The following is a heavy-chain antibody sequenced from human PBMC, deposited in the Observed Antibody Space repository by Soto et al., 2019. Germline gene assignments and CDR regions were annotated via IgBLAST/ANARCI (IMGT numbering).Heavy chain of an antibody. CDR1: GGSISSPNW. V-gene: IGHV4-4*02. Sequence: QVQLQESGPGLLKPSGTLSLTCAVSGGSISSPNWWSWVRQSPGKGLEWIGEIYHSGTTNYNPSLKSRVTISLEKSKNQFSLKVTSVTAADTAVYYCAKEVVVVPGAIRGYGLDVWGPGTTVTVSS. CDR2: IYHSGTT. CDR3: AKEVVVVPGAIRGYGLDV. J-gene: IGHJ6*02. D-gene: IGHD2-2*02.